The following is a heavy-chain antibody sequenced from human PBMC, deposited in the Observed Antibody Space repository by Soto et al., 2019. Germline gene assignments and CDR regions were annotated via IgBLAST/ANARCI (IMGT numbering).Heavy chain of an antibody. J-gene: IGHJ6*02. CDR2: VDPEDGET. CDR3: ATTTAVIVAQGPMDV. Sequence: EVQLVQSGAEVKKPGATVKISCKVSGFKFIDYYLYWVQQAPGKALEWMGRVDPEDGETVYPEKFQGRLTITADTSRDIAHMELSGLRSEDTAVYFCATTTAVIVAQGPMDVWGQGTTVIVSS. V-gene: IGHV1-69-2*01. D-gene: IGHD2-21*01. CDR1: GFKFIDYY.